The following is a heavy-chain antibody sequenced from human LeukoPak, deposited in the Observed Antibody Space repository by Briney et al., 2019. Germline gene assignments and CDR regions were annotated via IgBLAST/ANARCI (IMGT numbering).Heavy chain of an antibody. CDR3: ARLIAVAGNWFDP. J-gene: IGHJ5*02. CDR2: IYYSGST. V-gene: IGHV4-39*01. D-gene: IGHD6-19*01. CDR1: GGSISSSSYY. Sequence: PSETLSLTSTVSGGSISSSSYYWGWIRQPPGKGLEWIGSIYYSGSTYYNPSLKSRVTISVDTSKNQFSLKLSSVTAADTAVYYCARLIAVAGNWFDPWGQGTLVTVSS.